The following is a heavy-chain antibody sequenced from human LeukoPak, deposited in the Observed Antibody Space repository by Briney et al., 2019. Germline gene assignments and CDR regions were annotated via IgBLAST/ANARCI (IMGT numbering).Heavy chain of an antibody. CDR1: GYSFSSYW. V-gene: IGHV5-51*01. D-gene: IGHD3-10*01. J-gene: IGHJ4*02. Sequence: GESLKISCKGSGYSFSSYWIAWVRQMPGEGLEWMGTVYPSDSDVRYSPSFQGQVTISADKSISTAYLQWSSLKASDTAMYYCARHGELGYYFDYWGQGTLVTVSS. CDR2: VYPSDSDV. CDR3: ARHGELGYYFDY.